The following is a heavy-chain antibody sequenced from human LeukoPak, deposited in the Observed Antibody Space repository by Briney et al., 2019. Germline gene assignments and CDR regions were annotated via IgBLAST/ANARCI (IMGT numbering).Heavy chain of an antibody. D-gene: IGHD2-15*01. CDR2: ISGSGGST. J-gene: IGHJ4*02. CDR1: GFTFSRYA. CDR3: AKGPWREYCSGRSCHAPDY. V-gene: IGHV3-23*01. Sequence: PGGSLRLSCAASGFTFSRYAMSWVRQAPGKGLEWVSAISGSGGSTYYADSVKGRFTISRDNSKNTLYLQMNSLRAEDTAVYYCAKGPWREYCSGRSCHAPDYWGQGTLVTVSS.